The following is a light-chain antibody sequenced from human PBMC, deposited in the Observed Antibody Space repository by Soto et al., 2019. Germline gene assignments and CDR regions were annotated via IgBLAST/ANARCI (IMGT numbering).Light chain of an antibody. J-gene: IGKJ1*01. V-gene: IGKV1-39*01. CDR1: QNIDYY. CDR2: GAS. Sequence: DLQMTQSPSSLSASVGDTVTITCRASQNIDYYVNWYHEEPGKVPRLLIFGASRLQRGVSSRISGSGSGTEFLLTINSLQPEDFGTYYCQQGNTSPWTFGQGTKV. CDR3: QQGNTSPWT.